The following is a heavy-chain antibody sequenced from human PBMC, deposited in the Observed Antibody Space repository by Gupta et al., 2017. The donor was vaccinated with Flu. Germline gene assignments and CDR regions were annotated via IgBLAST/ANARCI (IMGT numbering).Heavy chain of an antibody. CDR1: GFTFSSYA. Sequence: EVQMLESGGGLVQPGGSLRLSCAASGFTFSSYAMSWVRQAPGKGLEWVSGIRGSGGSTYYADAVKGRFTISRDNSRNTLYLQMNSLRAEDTAVYYCAKAGRSYYYYGMDVWGQGTPVTVSS. J-gene: IGHJ6*02. CDR2: IRGSGGST. CDR3: AKAGRSYYYYGMDV. D-gene: IGHD1-26*01. V-gene: IGHV3-23*01.